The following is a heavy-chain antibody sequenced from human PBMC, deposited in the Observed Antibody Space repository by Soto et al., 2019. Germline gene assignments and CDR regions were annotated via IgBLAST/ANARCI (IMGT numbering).Heavy chain of an antibody. D-gene: IGHD3-9*01. J-gene: IGHJ6*02. CDR3: ARRMRILAPQGYYYYYGMDV. CDR1: GGSISSYY. CDR2: IYYSGST. Sequence: SETLSLTCTVSGGSISSYYWSWIRQPPGKGLEWIGYIYYSGSTNYNPSLKSRVTISVDTSKNQFSLKLSSVTAADTAVYYCARRMRILAPQGYYYYYGMDVWGQGTTVTVSS. V-gene: IGHV4-59*08.